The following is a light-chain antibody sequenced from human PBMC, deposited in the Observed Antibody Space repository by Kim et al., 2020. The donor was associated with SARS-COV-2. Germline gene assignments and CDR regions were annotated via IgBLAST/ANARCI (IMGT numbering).Light chain of an antibody. J-gene: IGLJ1*01. Sequence: QAVVTQEPSLTVSPGGTVTLTCGSSTGPVTGGHYATWIQQKPGQAPRTLIYDTNNKHSWTPARFSGSLLGGKAALTLAGAQPEDEADFYCLLSYNRKYVFGTGTKVTVL. V-gene: IGLV7-46*01. CDR1: TGPVTGGHY. CDR3: LLSYNRKYV. CDR2: DTN.